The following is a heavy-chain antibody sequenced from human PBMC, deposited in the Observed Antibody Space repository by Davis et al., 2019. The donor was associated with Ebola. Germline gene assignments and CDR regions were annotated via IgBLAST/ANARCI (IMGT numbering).Heavy chain of an antibody. Sequence: AASVKVSCKASGYTFTGYYMHCVRQAPRQGLEWMVWISAYNGNTNYAQKFQGRVTMTTDTSTSTAYMELSSLRSEDTAVYYCASDLSVSMIVGDDAFDIWGQGTMVTVSS. CDR1: GYTFTGYY. CDR2: ISAYNGNT. V-gene: IGHV1-18*04. D-gene: IGHD3-22*01. J-gene: IGHJ3*02. CDR3: ASDLSVSMIVGDDAFDI.